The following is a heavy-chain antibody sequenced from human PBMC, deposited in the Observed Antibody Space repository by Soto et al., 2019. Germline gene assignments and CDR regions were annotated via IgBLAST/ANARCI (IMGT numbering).Heavy chain of an antibody. CDR2: ISGYNGHT. D-gene: IGHD3-16*01. V-gene: IGHV1-18*01. Sequence: QVQLVQSGAEVRKPGASVKVSCKASGYTFTTYGISWVRQAPGQGLEWMGWISGYNGHTKYAQMVHGRVTMTTNTSTMTVYMDLRSLRSDDTAVYYCAREGEMPYYYYGLDVWGQGTTVTVSS. CDR1: GYTFTTYG. CDR3: AREGEMPYYYYGLDV. J-gene: IGHJ6*02.